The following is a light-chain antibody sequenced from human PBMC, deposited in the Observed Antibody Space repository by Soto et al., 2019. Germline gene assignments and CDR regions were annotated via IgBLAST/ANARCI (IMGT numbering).Light chain of an antibody. CDR3: QQYNSYPWT. J-gene: IGKJ1*01. Sequence: ITKSPDTLRVDEGGRDTMTSRASQSISSWLAWYQQKPGKAPKLLIYDASSLESGVPSRFSGSGSGTEFTLTICSLEPDDFATYYCQQYNSYPWTFGQGTKVDIK. CDR1: QSISSW. CDR2: DAS. V-gene: IGKV1-5*01.